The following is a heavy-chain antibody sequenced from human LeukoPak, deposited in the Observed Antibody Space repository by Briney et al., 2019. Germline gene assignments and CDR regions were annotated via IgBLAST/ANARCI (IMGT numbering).Heavy chain of an antibody. D-gene: IGHD3-10*01. Sequence: GGSLRLSCAASGFTFSSYAMHWVRQAPGKGLEWVAVISYDESNKYYADSVKGRFTISRDNSKNTLYLQMNSLRAEDTAVYYCARGGRGGSGSYLSNYWYFDLWGRGTLVTVSS. J-gene: IGHJ2*01. CDR1: GFTFSSYA. V-gene: IGHV3-30*04. CDR3: ARGGRGGSGSYLSNYWYFDL. CDR2: ISYDESNK.